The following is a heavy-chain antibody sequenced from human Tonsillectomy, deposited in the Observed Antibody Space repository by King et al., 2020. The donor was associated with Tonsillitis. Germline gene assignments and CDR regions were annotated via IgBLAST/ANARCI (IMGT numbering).Heavy chain of an antibody. Sequence: EVQLVESGGGLVQPGESLRLSCAATGFIFSSYWMHWVRQAPGKGLVWVSRINSDGSSTDYADSVKGRFTISRDNAKNTLYLQMNRLRAEDTAVYYCVRGDYDILAGPAPIDYWGQGTLVTVSS. CDR1: GFIFSSYW. CDR2: INSDGSST. CDR3: VRGDYDILAGPAPIDY. D-gene: IGHD3-9*01. J-gene: IGHJ4*02. V-gene: IGHV3-74*01.